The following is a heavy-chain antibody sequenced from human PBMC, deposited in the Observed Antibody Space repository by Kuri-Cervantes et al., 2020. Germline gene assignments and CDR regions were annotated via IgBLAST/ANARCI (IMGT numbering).Heavy chain of an antibody. J-gene: IGHJ4*02. V-gene: IGHV4-4*02. CDR3: ARAGAGVRPIDF. CDR1: GDSISSNTW. CDR2: IYHSGST. D-gene: IGHD4/OR15-4a*01. Sequence: SETLSLTCVVSGDSISSNTWWSWVRQPPGKGLEWIGEIYHSGSTNYNPSLKSRLTISVDKSKNQFSLNLSSVTAADTAVYYCARAGAGVRPIDFWGQGTLVTVSS.